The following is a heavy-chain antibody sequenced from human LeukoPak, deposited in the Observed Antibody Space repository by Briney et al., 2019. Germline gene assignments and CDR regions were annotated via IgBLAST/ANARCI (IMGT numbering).Heavy chain of an antibody. D-gene: IGHD3-9*01. CDR2: ISYDGSNK. Sequence: GGSLRLSCAASGFTFSRYGMHWVRQAPGKGLEWVAVISYDGSNKYYADSVKGRFTISRDNSKNTLYLQMNSLRAEDTAVYYCAKRSPYYDILTGYYIDEPYFDYWGQGTLVTVSS. CDR3: AKRSPYYDILTGYYIDEPYFDY. V-gene: IGHV3-30*18. J-gene: IGHJ4*02. CDR1: GFTFSRYG.